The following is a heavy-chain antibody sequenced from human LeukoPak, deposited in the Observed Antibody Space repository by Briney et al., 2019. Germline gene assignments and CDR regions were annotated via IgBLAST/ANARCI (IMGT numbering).Heavy chain of an antibody. V-gene: IGHV2-5*01. CDR2: IYWNDDK. J-gene: IGHJ5*02. D-gene: IGHD3-3*01. CDR3: AHSGVITIFGVVIDNWFDP. Sequence: SGPTLVNPTQTLTLTCTFSGFSFSTSGVGVGWIRPPPRKALEWLALIYWNDDKRYRTSLKSRLTITKDTSKNQVVLTMTNMDPMETATYYCAHSGVITIFGVVIDNWFDPWGQGTLVTVSS. CDR1: GFSFSTSGVG.